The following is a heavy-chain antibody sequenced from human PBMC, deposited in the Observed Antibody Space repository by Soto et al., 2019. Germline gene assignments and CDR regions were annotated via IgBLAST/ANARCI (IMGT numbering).Heavy chain of an antibody. Sequence: EVQLLESGGGLVQPGGSLRLSCAASGFTFSSYAMSWVRQAPGKGLEWVSAISGSGGSTYYADAVKGRVTISRDNSKNTLYLQMNSLRAEDTAVYYCAKLVKYDSSGSVDYWGQGTLVTVSS. CDR2: ISGSGGST. J-gene: IGHJ4*02. D-gene: IGHD3-22*01. CDR3: AKLVKYDSSGSVDY. CDR1: GFTFSSYA. V-gene: IGHV3-23*01.